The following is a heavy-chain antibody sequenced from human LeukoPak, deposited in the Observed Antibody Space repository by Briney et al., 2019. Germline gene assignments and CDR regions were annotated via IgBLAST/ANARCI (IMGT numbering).Heavy chain of an antibody. Sequence: SETLSLTCTVSGGSIGNFYWSWIRQPAGKGLEWIGRIHTSGNTDYNPSLKSRVTMSLDTSKNQFSLRLNSMTAADTAVYYCAREGSATARPFVSNDCWGQGTLVTVSS. CDR3: AREGSATARPFVSNDC. CDR2: IHTSGNT. J-gene: IGHJ4*02. V-gene: IGHV4-4*07. CDR1: GGSIGNFY. D-gene: IGHD6-6*01.